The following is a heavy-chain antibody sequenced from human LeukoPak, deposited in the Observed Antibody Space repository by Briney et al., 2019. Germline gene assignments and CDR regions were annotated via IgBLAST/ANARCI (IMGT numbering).Heavy chain of an antibody. CDR1: GFNFSTYG. V-gene: IGHV3-33*01. J-gene: IGHJ4*02. CDR3: VGAYGDYLSY. CDR2: TWYDGNNK. D-gene: IGHD4-17*01. Sequence: PGGSLRLSCAASGFNFSTYGMHWVRQAPGKGLEWVAATWYDGNNKFYADSVKGRFTISRDNSKNTLFLQMDSLRAEDTAVFYCVGAYGDYLSYWGQGTLVIVST.